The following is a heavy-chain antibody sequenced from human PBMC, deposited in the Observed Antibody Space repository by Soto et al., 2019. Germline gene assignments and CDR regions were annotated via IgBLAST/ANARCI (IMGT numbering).Heavy chain of an antibody. D-gene: IGHD2-15*01. CDR3: ARGYCSVGSCYKWPYFYMDV. J-gene: IGHJ6*03. Sequence: SVKVSCKASGGTFSSYTISWVRQAPGQGLEWMGRIIPILGIANYAQKFQGRVTITADKSTSTAYMELSSLRSEDTAVYYCARGYCSVGSCYKWPYFYMDVSGKGTTVTVSS. CDR1: GGTFSSYT. V-gene: IGHV1-69*02. CDR2: IIPILGIA.